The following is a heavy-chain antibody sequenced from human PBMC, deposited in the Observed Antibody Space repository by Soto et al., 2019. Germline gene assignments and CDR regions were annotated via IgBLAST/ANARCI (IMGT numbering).Heavy chain of an antibody. CDR2: ITVSGGST. V-gene: IGHV3-23*01. J-gene: IGHJ2*01. D-gene: IGHD6-19*01. CDR3: ARDNSGWSYWYFDL. Sequence: GGSLRLSCAASGLTISNYAMTWVRQAPGKGLEWISTITVSGGSTYDADSVKGRVTISRDNTKNTLYLQMNSLRTEDTAIYYCARDNSGWSYWYFDLWGRGTLVTV. CDR1: GLTISNYA.